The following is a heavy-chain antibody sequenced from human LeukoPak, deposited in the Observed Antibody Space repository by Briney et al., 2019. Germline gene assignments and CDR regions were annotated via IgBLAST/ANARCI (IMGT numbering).Heavy chain of an antibody. J-gene: IGHJ4*02. Sequence: GGSLRLSCAASGFTFSSYSMNWVRQAPGKGLEWVSVIYSGGSTYYADSVKGRFTISRDNAKNSLYLQMNSLRAEDTAVYYCASEHSGNYYRPFDYWGQGTLVTVSS. D-gene: IGHD1-26*01. CDR2: IYSGGST. CDR3: ASEHSGNYYRPFDY. CDR1: GFTFSSYS. V-gene: IGHV3-21*01.